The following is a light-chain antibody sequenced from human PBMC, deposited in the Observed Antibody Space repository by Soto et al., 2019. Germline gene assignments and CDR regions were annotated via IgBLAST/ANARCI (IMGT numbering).Light chain of an antibody. CDR2: LAS. CDR3: LQAAQSPLT. Sequence: DIVLTQSPLSLPVTPGEPASISCRSSQSLLQSNGNNLVDWYLQRPGQSPQLLLYLASSRASGVPDRFSGSGSGTEFSLEISRVEAEDVGVYYCLQAAQSPLTFGQGTRLEIK. CDR1: QSLLQSNGNNL. J-gene: IGKJ5*01. V-gene: IGKV2-28*01.